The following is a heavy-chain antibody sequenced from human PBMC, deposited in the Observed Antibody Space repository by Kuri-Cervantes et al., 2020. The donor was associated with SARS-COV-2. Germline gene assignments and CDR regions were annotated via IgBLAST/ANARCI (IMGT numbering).Heavy chain of an antibody. Sequence: GESLKISCAASGFTFSSYDMHWVRQAPGKGLEWVAVIWYDGSNKYYADSVKGRFTISRDNSKNTLYLQMNSLRAEDTAVYYCARGGDIVVVPAAIEFLRRFDPWGQGTLVTVSS. J-gene: IGHJ5*02. CDR3: ARGGDIVVVPAAIEFLRRFDP. CDR2: IWYDGSNK. CDR1: GFTFSSYD. D-gene: IGHD2-2*01. V-gene: IGHV3-33*08.